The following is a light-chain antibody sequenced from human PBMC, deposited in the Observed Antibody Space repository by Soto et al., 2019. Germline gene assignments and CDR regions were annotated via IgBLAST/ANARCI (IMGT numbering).Light chain of an antibody. CDR3: KQYNTWPPRT. J-gene: IGKJ3*01. CDR1: QSVSGN. CDR2: GAS. Sequence: EIVMTQSPATLSVSPGERATLSCRASQSVSGNLAWFQQKPRQTPRLLIYGASTRATGIPARFSGSGSGTEFTLTISSLQSEDVAVYYCKQYNTWPPRTFGPGTKWISN. V-gene: IGKV3-15*01.